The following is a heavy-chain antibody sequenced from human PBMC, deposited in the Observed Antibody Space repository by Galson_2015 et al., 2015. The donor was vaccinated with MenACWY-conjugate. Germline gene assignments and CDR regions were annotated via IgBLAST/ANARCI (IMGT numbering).Heavy chain of an antibody. D-gene: IGHD6-6*01. Sequence: SLRLSCAASGFTFSSYGMHWVRQAPGKGLEWVAVIWYDGSNKYYADSVKGRFTISRDNSKNTLYLQMNSLRAEDTAVYYCANLRLTLSSSHDYWGQGTLVTVSS. CDR2: IWYDGSNK. CDR3: ANLRLTLSSSHDY. J-gene: IGHJ4*02. V-gene: IGHV3-33*06. CDR1: GFTFSSYG.